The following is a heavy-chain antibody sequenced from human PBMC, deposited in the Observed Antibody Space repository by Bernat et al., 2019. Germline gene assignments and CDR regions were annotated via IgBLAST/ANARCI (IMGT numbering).Heavy chain of an antibody. CDR1: GFTFSDYY. D-gene: IGHD5-12*01. J-gene: IGHJ6*02. CDR3: AGGYIRYYYYYYGMDV. V-gene: IGHV3-11*05. CDR2: ISSSSSYT. Sequence: QVQLVESGGGLVKPGGSLRLSCAASGFTFSDYYMSWIRQAPGKGLEWVSYISSSSSYTNYADSVKGRFTISRDNAKNSLYLQMNSLRAEDTAVYYCAGGYIRYYYYYYGMDVWGQGTTVTVSS.